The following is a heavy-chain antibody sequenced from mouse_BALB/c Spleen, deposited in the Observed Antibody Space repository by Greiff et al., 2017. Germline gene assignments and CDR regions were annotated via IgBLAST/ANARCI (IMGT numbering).Heavy chain of an antibody. CDR2: INPSTGYT. CDR3: ARWGYRYGFAY. D-gene: IGHD2-14*01. V-gene: IGHV1-7*01. Sequence: VKLQQSGAELAKPGASVKMSCKASGYTFTSYWMHWVKQRPGQGLEWIGYINPSTGYTEYNQKFKDKATLTADKSSSTAYMQLSSLTSEDSAVYYCARWGYRYGFAYWGQGTLVTVSA. CDR1: GYTFTSYW. J-gene: IGHJ3*01.